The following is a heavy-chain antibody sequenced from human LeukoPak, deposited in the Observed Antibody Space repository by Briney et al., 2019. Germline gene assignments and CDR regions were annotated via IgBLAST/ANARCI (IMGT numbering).Heavy chain of an antibody. CDR3: ARHGSGSYYSDY. CDR2: IKQDGSEK. Sequence: GGSLRLSCAASGFTFSSYWMTWVRQAPGKGLEWVANIKQDGSEKYYVDSVRGRFTISRDNAKNSLYLQMNSLRAEDTAIYYCARHGSGSYYSDYWGQGTLVTVSS. D-gene: IGHD3-10*01. J-gene: IGHJ4*02. V-gene: IGHV3-7*01. CDR1: GFTFSSYW.